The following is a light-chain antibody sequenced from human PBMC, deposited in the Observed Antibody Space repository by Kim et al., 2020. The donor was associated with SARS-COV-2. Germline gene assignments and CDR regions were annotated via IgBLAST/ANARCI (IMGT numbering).Light chain of an antibody. J-gene: IGKJ1*01. CDR2: DAS. CDR3: QQRNRWPRT. Sequence: EIVLTQSPATLSLSPGQRATLSCRASQNIRNELAWYQHKPGQAPRLLISDASNRATCIPARFSGSGSGTDFTLTVSSLEPEDSAVYYCQQRNRWPRTFGQGTKVDIK. CDR1: QNIRNE. V-gene: IGKV3-11*01.